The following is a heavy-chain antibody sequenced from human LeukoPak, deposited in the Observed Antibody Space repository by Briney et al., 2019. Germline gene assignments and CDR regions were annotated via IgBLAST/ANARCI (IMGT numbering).Heavy chain of an antibody. J-gene: IGHJ4*02. V-gene: IGHV3-23*01. CDR3: AKDAITMIVVVANAVYYFDY. Sequence: GGSLRLSSAPSVFTFSIYAMSWVRPAPGKRLEWVSATIVIGGITYYAHSVKGRFTISRDTSKNTLYLQMNSMRAEDTDVYYCAKDAITMIVVVANAVYYFDYWGQGTLVTVSS. CDR1: VFTFSIYA. CDR2: TIVIGGIT. D-gene: IGHD3-22*01.